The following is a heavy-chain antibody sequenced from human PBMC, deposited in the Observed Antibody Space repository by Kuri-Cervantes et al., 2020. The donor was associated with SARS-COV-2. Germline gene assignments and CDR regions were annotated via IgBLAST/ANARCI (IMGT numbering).Heavy chain of an antibody. CDR1: QDSSSSGSFY. Sequence: LRLSCTVSQDSSSSGSFYWSWIRQPAGKGLELVGYIYRNGDTKYNPSLKSRVTISVDTSKNQFSLKLSSVTAADTAVYYCARVLPEITIFGVVRTRAYYFDYWGQGTLVTVSS. V-gene: IGHV4-61*09. D-gene: IGHD3-3*01. CDR2: IYRNGDT. CDR3: ARVLPEITIFGVVRTRAYYFDY. J-gene: IGHJ4*02.